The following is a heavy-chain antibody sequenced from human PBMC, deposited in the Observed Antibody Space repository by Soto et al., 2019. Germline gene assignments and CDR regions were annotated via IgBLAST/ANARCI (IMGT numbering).Heavy chain of an antibody. D-gene: IGHD3-3*01. Sequence: QVQLQESGPGLVKPSQTLSLTCNVSGGSINSAGYYWSWIRQHPGKGLEWIGYIYYSGRTYYNPSLKSRVFISVDTSKGQVSLEFSSVTAADTAVYYCARVQTLFGIINLFDYWGQGTLVTVSS. J-gene: IGHJ4*02. CDR1: GGSINSAGYY. CDR3: ARVQTLFGIINLFDY. V-gene: IGHV4-31*03. CDR2: IYYSGRT.